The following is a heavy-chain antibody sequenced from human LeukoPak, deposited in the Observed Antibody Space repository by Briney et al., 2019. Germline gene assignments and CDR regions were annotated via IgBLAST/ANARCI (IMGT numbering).Heavy chain of an antibody. CDR3: APDHGSGSYPFDY. J-gene: IGHJ4*02. CDR1: GFTFSSYS. D-gene: IGHD3-10*01. CDR2: ISSSSSYI. Sequence: GGSLRLSYAASGFTFSSYSMNWVRQAPGKGLEWVSSISSSSSYIYYADSVKGRFTISRDNAKNSLYLQMNSLRAEDTAVYYCAPDHGSGSYPFDYWGQGTLVTVSS. V-gene: IGHV3-21*01.